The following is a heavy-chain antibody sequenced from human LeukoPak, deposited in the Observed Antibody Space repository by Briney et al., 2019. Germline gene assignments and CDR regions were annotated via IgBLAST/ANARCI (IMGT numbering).Heavy chain of an antibody. V-gene: IGHV1-2*02. CDR1: GYIFTGYY. CDR3: ARGPGTSYYYYYMDV. J-gene: IGHJ6*03. D-gene: IGHD1-1*01. CDR2: INPNSGGT. Sequence: ASVKVSCKASGYIFTGYYIHWVRQAPGQGLEWMGWINPNSGGTNYAQKFQGRVTMTRDTSISTAYMELSRLRSDDTAVYYCARGPGTSYYYYYMDVWGKGTTVTVSS.